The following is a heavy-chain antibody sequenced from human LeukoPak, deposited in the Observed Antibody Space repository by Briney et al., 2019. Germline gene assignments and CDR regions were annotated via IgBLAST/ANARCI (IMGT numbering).Heavy chain of an antibody. D-gene: IGHD6-19*01. Sequence: AGGSLRLSCAASGFTFSSYAMHWVRQAPGKGLEWVAVISYDGSNKYYADSVKGRFTISRDNSKNTLYLQMNSLRAEDTAIYYCAKFSSGWTYFDYWGQGTLVSVSS. V-gene: IGHV3-30-3*02. J-gene: IGHJ4*02. CDR3: AKFSSGWTYFDY. CDR2: ISYDGSNK. CDR1: GFTFSSYA.